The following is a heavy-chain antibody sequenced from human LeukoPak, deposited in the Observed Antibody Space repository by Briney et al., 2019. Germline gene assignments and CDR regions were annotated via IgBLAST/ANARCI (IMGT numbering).Heavy chain of an antibody. CDR2: INSDGSST. CDR3: VRMVRGVYYFDY. Sequence: GGSLRLSCAASAFTFSSYWMHWVRQAPGKGLVWVSRINSDGSSTSYADSVKGRFTISRDNAENTLYLQMNSLRAEDTAVYYCVRMVRGVYYFDYWGQGTLVTVSS. J-gene: IGHJ4*02. V-gene: IGHV3-74*01. CDR1: AFTFSSYW. D-gene: IGHD3-10*01.